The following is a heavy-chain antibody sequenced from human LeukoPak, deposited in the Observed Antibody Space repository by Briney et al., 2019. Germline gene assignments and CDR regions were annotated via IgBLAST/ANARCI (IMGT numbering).Heavy chain of an antibody. D-gene: IGHD3-22*01. Sequence: AGGSLRLSCAASGFTFSSYAISWVRQAPGKGLEWVSAISGSGGSTYYADSVKGRFTISRDNSKNTLYLQMNSLRAEDTAAYYCAKDQDSSDAFDIWGQGTMVTVSS. CDR2: ISGSGGST. J-gene: IGHJ3*02. CDR1: GFTFSSYA. V-gene: IGHV3-23*01. CDR3: AKDQDSSDAFDI.